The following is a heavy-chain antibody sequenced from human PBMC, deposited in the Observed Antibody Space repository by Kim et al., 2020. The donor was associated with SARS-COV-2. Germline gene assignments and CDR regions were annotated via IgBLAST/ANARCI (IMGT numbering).Heavy chain of an antibody. Sequence: GGSLRLSCAASGFTFSRYAMSWVRQAPGKGLEWVSAIRGSGGGTFYADSVKGRLTISRDISRDTVSLQMRSLTVEDSAVYYCAKGPTAGEAGIDYWGQGT. J-gene: IGHJ4*02. D-gene: IGHD2-8*02. V-gene: IGHV3-23*01. CDR1: GFTFSRYA. CDR2: IRGSGGGT. CDR3: AKGPTAGEAGIDY.